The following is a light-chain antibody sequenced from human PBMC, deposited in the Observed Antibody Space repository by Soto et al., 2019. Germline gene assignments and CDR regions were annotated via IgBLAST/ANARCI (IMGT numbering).Light chain of an antibody. Sequence: DIVMTQSPASLAVSLGERATINCKSSQSILHSSNNKDFLAWYQQRPGQPPKLLIYWASTRESGVPDRFSGSGSGTDFTLTVSSLQAEDVAFYYCQQSYSTPLTFGGGTKVEL. J-gene: IGKJ4*01. CDR1: QSILHSSNNKDF. V-gene: IGKV4-1*01. CDR3: QQSYSTPLT. CDR2: WAS.